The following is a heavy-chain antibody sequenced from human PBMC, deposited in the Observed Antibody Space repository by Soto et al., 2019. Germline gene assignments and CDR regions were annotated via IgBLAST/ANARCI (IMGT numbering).Heavy chain of an antibody. CDR3: ARKGGGATTYYYGMDV. V-gene: IGHV4-39*01. D-gene: IGHD1-26*01. CDR1: GGSISSSSYY. Sequence: SETLSLTCTVSGGSISSSSYYWGWIRQPPGKGLEWIGSIFYSGSTYYNPSLKSRVTISVDTSKNQFSLKLSSVTAADTAVYYCARKGGGATTYYYGMDVWGQGTTVTVSS. CDR2: IFYSGST. J-gene: IGHJ6*02.